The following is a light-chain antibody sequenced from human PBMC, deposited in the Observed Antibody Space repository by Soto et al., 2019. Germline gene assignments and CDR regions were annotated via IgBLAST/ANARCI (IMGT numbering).Light chain of an antibody. J-gene: IGKJ4*01. CDR1: RSITTF. CDR3: QQRSNWPLT. V-gene: IGKV3-11*01. Sequence: EIVLTQSPVTLSLSPGESATLSCRASRSITTFLAWYQQRPGQAPRLLMYDVSKRATGIPARFSGSGSGTDFILIIISREPEDVAVYYCQQRSNWPLTFGGGNKV. CDR2: DVS.